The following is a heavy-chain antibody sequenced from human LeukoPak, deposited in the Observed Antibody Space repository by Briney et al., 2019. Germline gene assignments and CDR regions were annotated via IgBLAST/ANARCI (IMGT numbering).Heavy chain of an antibody. J-gene: IGHJ6*03. Sequence: SETLSLTCTVSGGSISSYYWSWIRQPPGKGLEWIGYIYYSGSTNYNPSLKSRVTISVDTSKNQFSLKLSSVTAADTAVYYCARAEIVGYYYYYMDVWGKGTTVTISS. CDR1: GGSISSYY. D-gene: IGHD3-22*01. V-gene: IGHV4-59*01. CDR2: IYYSGST. CDR3: ARAEIVGYYYYYMDV.